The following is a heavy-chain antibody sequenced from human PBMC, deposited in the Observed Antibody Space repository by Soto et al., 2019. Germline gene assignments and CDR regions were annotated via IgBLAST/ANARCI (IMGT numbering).Heavy chain of an antibody. J-gene: IGHJ4*02. D-gene: IGHD6-13*01. Sequence: QVQLVESGGGVVQPGRSLRLSCAASGFTFSSYAMHWVRQAPGKGREWVAVISYDGSNKYYADSVKGRFTISRDNSKNTLYLQMNSLRAEDTAVYYCAGPMAAAGTLYYWGQGTLVTVSS. CDR1: GFTFSSYA. CDR3: AGPMAAAGTLYY. CDR2: ISYDGSNK. V-gene: IGHV3-30-3*01.